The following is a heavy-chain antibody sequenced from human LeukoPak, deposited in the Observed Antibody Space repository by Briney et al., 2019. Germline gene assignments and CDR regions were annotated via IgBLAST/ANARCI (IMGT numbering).Heavy chain of an antibody. Sequence: SETLSLTCTVSGGSISSYYWSWIRQPAGKGLEWIGRIYTSGSTNYNPSLKSRVTMSVDTSTNQFSLKLSSVTAADTAVYYCARDSPRLWFGELSRYYMDVWGKGTTVTVSS. V-gene: IGHV4-4*07. CDR1: GGSISSYY. D-gene: IGHD3-10*01. CDR2: IYTSGST. CDR3: ARDSPRLWFGELSRYYMDV. J-gene: IGHJ6*03.